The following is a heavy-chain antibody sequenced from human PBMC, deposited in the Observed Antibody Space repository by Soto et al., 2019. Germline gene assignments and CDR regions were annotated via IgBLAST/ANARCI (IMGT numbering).Heavy chain of an antibody. CDR1: GFTFSSYA. CDR3: AKALGELSPESDDY. V-gene: IGHV3-30*18. Sequence: QVQLVESGGGVVQPGRSLRLSCAASGFTFSSYAMHWVRQAPGKGLEWVAVISYDGSDKYYADSVKGRFTISRDNSKNTLNVQMNSLRADDTAVYYCAKALGELSPESDDYWGQGTLITVSS. CDR2: ISYDGSDK. D-gene: IGHD3-16*02. J-gene: IGHJ4*02.